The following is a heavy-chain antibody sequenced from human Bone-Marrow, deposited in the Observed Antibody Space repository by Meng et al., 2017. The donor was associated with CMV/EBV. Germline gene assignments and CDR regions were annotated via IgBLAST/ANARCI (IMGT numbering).Heavy chain of an antibody. V-gene: IGHV3-48*04. Sequence: GESLRLSCVASGFTFSSYCMNWVRQAPGKGLEWVSYISGSGSNVHYADSGKGRFTISRDNAKNSLYLQMNSLIAEDTAVYYCARYEFNIYSGHYFGPSTYWGQGALVTVSS. CDR2: ISGSGSNV. CDR3: ARYEFNIYSGHYFGPSTY. CDR1: GFTFSSYC. D-gene: IGHD1-26*01. J-gene: IGHJ4*02.